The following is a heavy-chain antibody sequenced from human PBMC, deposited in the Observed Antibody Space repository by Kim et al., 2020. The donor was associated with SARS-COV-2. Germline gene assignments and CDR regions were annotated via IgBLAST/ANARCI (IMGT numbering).Heavy chain of an antibody. CDR1: GFTFSSYG. V-gene: IGHV3-30*18. J-gene: IGHJ6*01. Sequence: GGSLRLSCAASGFTFSSYGMHWVRQAPGKGLEWVAVISYDGSNKYYADSVKGRFTISRDNSKNTLYLQMNSLRAEDTAVYYCAKGSDCSSTSCRFYYYY. CDR3: AKGSDCSSTSCRFYYYY. CDR2: ISYDGSNK. D-gene: IGHD2-2*01.